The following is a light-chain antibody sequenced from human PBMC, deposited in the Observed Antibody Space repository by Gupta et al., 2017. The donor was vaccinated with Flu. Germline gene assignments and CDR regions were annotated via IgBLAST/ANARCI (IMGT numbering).Light chain of an antibody. CDR2: GAS. V-gene: IGKV3-11*01. CDR1: ESVSSH. CDR3: QHRSNWPLT. J-gene: IGKJ4*01. Sequence: EIVLTQFPATLSLSPGEGATLSCRASESVSSHLVWFQHKPGQAPRLLIYGASNRATGIPPRFSGSGSGTDFTLSISSLEPEGFAVYYCQHRSNWPLTFGGGTKVEIK.